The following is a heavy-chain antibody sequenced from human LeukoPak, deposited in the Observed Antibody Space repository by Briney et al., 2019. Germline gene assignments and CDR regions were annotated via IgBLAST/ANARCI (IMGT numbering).Heavy chain of an antibody. CDR1: GFTFSSYW. V-gene: IGHV3-7*04. Sequence: GGSLRLSCAASGFTFSSYWMSWVRQAPGKGLEWVANIKQDGSEKYYVDSVKGRFTISGGNAKNSLYLQMNSLRAEDTAVYYCARVGFGELQYNWFDPWGQGTLVTVSS. CDR2: IKQDGSEK. CDR3: ARVGFGELQYNWFDP. D-gene: IGHD3-10*01. J-gene: IGHJ5*02.